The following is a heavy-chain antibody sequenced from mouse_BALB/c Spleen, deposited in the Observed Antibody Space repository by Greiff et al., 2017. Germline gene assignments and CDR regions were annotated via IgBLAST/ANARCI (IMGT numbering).Heavy chain of an antibody. D-gene: IGHD1-1*01. J-gene: IGHJ2*01. V-gene: IGHV5-12-1*01. CDR3: ARTTVNYFDY. Sequence: EVMLVESGRGLVKPGGSLKLSCAASGFAFSSYDMSWVRQTPEKRLEWVAYISSGGGSTYYPDTVKGRFTISRDNAKNTLYLQMSSLKSEDTAMYYCARTTVNYFDYWGQGTTLTVSS. CDR1: GFAFSSYD. CDR2: ISSGGGST.